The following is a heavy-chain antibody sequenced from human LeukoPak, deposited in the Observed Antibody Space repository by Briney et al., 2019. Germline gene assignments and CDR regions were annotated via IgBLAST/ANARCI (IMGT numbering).Heavy chain of an antibody. CDR2: ISSSSSYI. J-gene: IGHJ4*02. V-gene: IGHV3-21*01. Sequence: GGSPRLSCAASGFTFSSYTMNWVRQAPGKGLEWVSSISSSSSYIYYADSVKGRFTISRDNAKNSLHLQMNSLRAEDTAVYYCARKLWFGEPCCYFDYWGQGTLVTVSS. CDR1: GFTFSSYT. D-gene: IGHD3-10*01. CDR3: ARKLWFGEPCCYFDY.